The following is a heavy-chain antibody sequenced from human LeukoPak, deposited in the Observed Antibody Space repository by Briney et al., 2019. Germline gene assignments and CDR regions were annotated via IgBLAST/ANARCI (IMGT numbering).Heavy chain of an antibody. CDR3: AREVAAAGPDYYFDY. J-gene: IGHJ4*02. CDR1: GFTFSSYE. V-gene: IGHV3-48*03. Sequence: PGGSLRLSCAASGFTFSSYEMNWVRQAPGEGLEWVSYISSSGSTIYYADSVKGRFTISRDNAKNSLYLQMNSLRAEDTAVYYCAREVAAAGPDYYFDYWGQGTLVTVSS. D-gene: IGHD6-13*01. CDR2: ISSSGSTI.